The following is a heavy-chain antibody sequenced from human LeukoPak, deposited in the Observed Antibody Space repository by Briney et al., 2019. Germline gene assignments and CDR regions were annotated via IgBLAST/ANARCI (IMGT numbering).Heavy chain of an antibody. J-gene: IGHJ4*02. D-gene: IGHD3-9*01. CDR3: ARDQMSLRYFDWFSYYFDY. CDR2: ISRSSSYI. CDR1: GFTVSTNY. Sequence: GGSLRLSCAASGFTVSTNYMTWVRQAPGKGLEWVSSISRSSSYIYYADSVKGRFTISRDNAKNSLYLQMNSLRAEDTAVYYCARDQMSLRYFDWFSYYFDYWGQGTLVTVSS. V-gene: IGHV3-21*01.